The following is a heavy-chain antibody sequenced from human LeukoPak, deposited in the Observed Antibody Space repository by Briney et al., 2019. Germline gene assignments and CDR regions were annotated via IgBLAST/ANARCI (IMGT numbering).Heavy chain of an antibody. D-gene: IGHD6-6*01. J-gene: IGHJ6*02. CDR2: INGGDGRI. CDR3: ARPHSSSPYYLFGANHYYYYGMDV. CDR1: GFTFNNYA. Sequence: GGSLRLSCAAPGFTFNNYAMSWVRQAPGKGLEWVAAINGGDGRIYYAGSVKGRFTISRDNAKNSLYLQMNSLRAEDTAVYYCARPHSSSPYYLFGANHYYYYGMDVWGQGTTVTVSS. V-gene: IGHV3-23*01.